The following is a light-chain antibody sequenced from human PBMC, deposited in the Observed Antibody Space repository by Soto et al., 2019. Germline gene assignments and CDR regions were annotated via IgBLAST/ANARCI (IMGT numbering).Light chain of an antibody. V-gene: IGLV2-8*01. CDR3: SSHAGSIHFYV. CDR1: SSDVGAYNF. J-gene: IGLJ1*01. Sequence: QSVLTQPPSASGSPGQSVTISCTGTSSDVGAYNFVSWYQQHPGKAPKLIISEVTKRPSGVPDRFSGSKSDNTASLTVSGLQAEDEADYYCSSHAGSIHFYVFGTGTKLTVL. CDR2: EVT.